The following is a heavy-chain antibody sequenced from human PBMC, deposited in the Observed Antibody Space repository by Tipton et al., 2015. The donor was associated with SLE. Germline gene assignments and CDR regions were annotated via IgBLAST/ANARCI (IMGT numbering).Heavy chain of an antibody. CDR2: VYYSGVT. V-gene: IGHV4-59*08. J-gene: IGHJ3*02. CDR3: ARTQLRVSPNAFDI. CDR1: GGSISGFY. D-gene: IGHD3-3*01. Sequence: TLSLTCTVSGGSISGFYWSWVRQPPGKGLEWIGYVYYSGVTKYNPSLKSRVTISLDTSKNQFSLKLSSVTAADTAVYYCARTQLRVSPNAFDIWGQGTMVTVSS.